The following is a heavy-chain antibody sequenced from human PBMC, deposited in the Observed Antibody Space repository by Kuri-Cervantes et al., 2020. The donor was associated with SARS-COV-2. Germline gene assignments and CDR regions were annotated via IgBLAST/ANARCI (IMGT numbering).Heavy chain of an antibody. Sequence: SETLSLTCTVSGGSISSYYWSWIRQPPGKGLEWIGYIYHSGSTYYNPSLKSRVTISVDRSKNQFSLKLSSVTAADTAVYYCARVGYSSGRHDYWGQGTLVTVSS. J-gene: IGHJ4*02. CDR3: ARVGYSSGRHDY. V-gene: IGHV4-59*12. CDR1: GGSISSYY. CDR2: IYHSGST. D-gene: IGHD5-18*01.